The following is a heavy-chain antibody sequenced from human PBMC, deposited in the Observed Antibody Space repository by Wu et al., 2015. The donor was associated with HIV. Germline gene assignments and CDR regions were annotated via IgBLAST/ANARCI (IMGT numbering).Heavy chain of an antibody. CDR2: INPLFGTT. V-gene: IGHV1-69*05. CDR3: ARNTDSVATSLYSLGV. D-gene: IGHD5-12*01. J-gene: IGHJ6*02. Sequence: QAQLVQFGDEVKKPGSSVKVTCKASGDGFTSYAVSWVRQAPGQGLEWMGGINPLFGTTKHVQRFQDRVTFSTDESKRTVYMELSSLRNEDTAVYYCARNTDSVATSLYSLGVWGQGTTGHRLL. CDR1: GDGFTSYA.